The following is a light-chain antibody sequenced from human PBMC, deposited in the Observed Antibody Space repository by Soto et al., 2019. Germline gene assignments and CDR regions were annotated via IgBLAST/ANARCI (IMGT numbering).Light chain of an antibody. CDR2: GAS. CDR3: QQYTNWPPNT. Sequence: EIVMTQSPATLSVSPGERATLSCRASQRVYSNLAWYQQRPGQAPRLLIYGASTRATGVPARFSGRGSGTEFTLTISSLQSEDFAVYYCQQYTNWPPNTFGQGTRLENK. J-gene: IGKJ5*01. CDR1: QRVYSN. V-gene: IGKV3-15*01.